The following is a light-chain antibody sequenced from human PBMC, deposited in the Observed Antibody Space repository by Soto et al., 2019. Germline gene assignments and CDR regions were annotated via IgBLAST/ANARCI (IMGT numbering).Light chain of an antibody. V-gene: IGKV3-20*01. CDR1: QSVSGNY. Sequence: EIMMTQSRATMCVSPWERETLSCSASQSVSGNYLAWYQQKPGQAPRLLIFGASSRATGIPDRFSGSGSGTDFTLTISRLEPEDFAAYYCQQYGSSPITFGQGTRLEIK. CDR3: QQYGSSPIT. J-gene: IGKJ5*01. CDR2: GAS.